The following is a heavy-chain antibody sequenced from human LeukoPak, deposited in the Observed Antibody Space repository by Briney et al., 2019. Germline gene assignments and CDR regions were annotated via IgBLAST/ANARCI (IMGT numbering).Heavy chain of an antibody. J-gene: IGHJ4*02. V-gene: IGHV3-64D*06. CDR3: VKVGSGRPFDY. D-gene: IGHD6-19*01. CDR2: ISSNGGST. Sequence: GGSLRLSCSASGFTSSSYAMHWVRQAPGKGLEYVSAISSNGGSTYYADSVKGRFTISRDNSKNTLYLQMSSLRAEDTAVYYCVKVGSGRPFDYWGQGTLVTVSS. CDR1: GFTSSSYA.